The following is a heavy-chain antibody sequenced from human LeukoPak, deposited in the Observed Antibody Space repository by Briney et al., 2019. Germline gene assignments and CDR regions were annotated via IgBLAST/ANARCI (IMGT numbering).Heavy chain of an antibody. J-gene: IGHJ4*02. CDR3: AREDLRGGFFDY. D-gene: IGHD3-16*01. CDR1: GFTLSSYS. CDR2: ISSGSSYI. Sequence: GGSLRLSCVASGFTLSSYSMNWVRQAPGMGLEWVSYISSGSSYIYYADSVKGRFTISRDNAKNSLYLQMNSLRAEDTAVYYCAREDLRGGFFDYWGQGTLVTVSS. V-gene: IGHV3-21*01.